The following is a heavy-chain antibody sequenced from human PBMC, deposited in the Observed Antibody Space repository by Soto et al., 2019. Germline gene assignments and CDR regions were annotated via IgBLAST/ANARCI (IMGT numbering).Heavy chain of an antibody. J-gene: IGHJ5*02. CDR3: ARGLVRVTIFGVVTQTPNWFDP. CDR1: GGSFSGYY. V-gene: IGHV4-34*01. CDR2: INHSGST. D-gene: IGHD3-3*01. Sequence: SETLSLTCAVYGGSFSGYYWSWIRQPPVNGLEWIGEINHSGSTNYNPSLKSRVTISVDTSKNQFSLKLSSVTAADTAVYYCARGLVRVTIFGVVTQTPNWFDPWGQGTLVTVSS.